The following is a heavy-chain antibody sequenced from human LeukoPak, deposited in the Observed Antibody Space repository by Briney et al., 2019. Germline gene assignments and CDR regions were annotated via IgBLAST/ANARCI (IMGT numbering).Heavy chain of an antibody. J-gene: IGHJ4*02. CDR2: ISRQGGST. CDR3: ARDLRDYYDSSGYYTFPDY. CDR1: GFTFSGFA. Sequence: GGSLRLSCAASGFTFSGFAMHWVRQAPGKGLQYVAGISRQGGSTYYSSSVKGRFIVSRDNSKNTLDLQVGSLRAEDMAVYYCARDLRDYYDSSGYYTFPDYWGQGTLVTVSS. V-gene: IGHV3-64*01. D-gene: IGHD3-22*01.